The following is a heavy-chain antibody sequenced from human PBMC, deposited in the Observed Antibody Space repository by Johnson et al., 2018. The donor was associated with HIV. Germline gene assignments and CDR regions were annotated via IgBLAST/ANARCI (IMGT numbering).Heavy chain of an antibody. CDR1: GFTFSSYA. Sequence: QVQLVESGGGVVQPGRSLRLSCAASGFTFSSYAMHWVRQAPGKGLEWVALISYDGSNKYYADSVKGRFTISRDNSKNTLYLQMNSLRTEDTAVSYCAKAIWGGGNLGMGAFDIWGQGTMVTVSS. CDR3: AKAIWGGGNLGMGAFDI. J-gene: IGHJ3*02. D-gene: IGHD4-23*01. CDR2: ISYDGSNK. V-gene: IGHV3-30*04.